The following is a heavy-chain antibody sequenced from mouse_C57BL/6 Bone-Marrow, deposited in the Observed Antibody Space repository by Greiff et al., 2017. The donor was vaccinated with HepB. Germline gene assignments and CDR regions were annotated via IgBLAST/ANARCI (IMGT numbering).Heavy chain of an antibody. J-gene: IGHJ3*01. CDR2: ISDGGSYT. CDR1: GFTFSSYA. V-gene: IGHV5-4*01. D-gene: IGHD1-1*01. CDR3: ARDRGYYGSSPAWFAY. Sequence: EVKLVESGGGLVKPGGSLKLSCAASGFTFSSYAMSWVRQTPEKRLEWVATISDGGSYTYYPDNVKGRFTISRDNAKNNLYLQMSHLKSEDTAMYYGARDRGYYGSSPAWFAYWGQGTLVTVSA.